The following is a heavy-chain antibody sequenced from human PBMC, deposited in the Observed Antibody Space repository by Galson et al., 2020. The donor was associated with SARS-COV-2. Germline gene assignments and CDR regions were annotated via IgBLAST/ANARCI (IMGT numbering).Heavy chain of an antibody. V-gene: IGHV3-23*01. Sequence: GGSLRLSCAASGFTFSTYAMSWVRQAPGKGLEWVSDITGSGTNTYYADSVKGRFTISRDNSKNTLYLQMDSLRAEDTAIYYCASHGGIVATGFYWGQGTLVTVSS. D-gene: IGHD6-13*01. CDR1: GFTFSTYA. J-gene: IGHJ4*02. CDR2: ITGSGTNT. CDR3: ASHGGIVATGFY.